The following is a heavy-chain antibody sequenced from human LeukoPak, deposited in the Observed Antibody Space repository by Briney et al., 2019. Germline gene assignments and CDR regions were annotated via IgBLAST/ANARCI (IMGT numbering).Heavy chain of an antibody. CDR3: AKGRRYSSSSDTCDY. CDR1: GLSLSSYA. V-gene: IGHV3-23*01. Sequence: SLTLSCDAPGLSLSSYAMCWVRQAPPNGLEWVSGISAIASRTYYADSMKGRLTISRDNSKNPQSLQLASLRAEDTALYYCAKGRRYSSSSDTCDYWGQGTLVSVSS. J-gene: IGHJ4*02. CDR2: ISAIASRT. D-gene: IGHD6-6*01.